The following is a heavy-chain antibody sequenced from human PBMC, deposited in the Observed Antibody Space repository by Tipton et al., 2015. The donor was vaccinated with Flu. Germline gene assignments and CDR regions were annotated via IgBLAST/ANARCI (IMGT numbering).Heavy chain of an antibody. CDR2: INHSGST. CDR3: ARVNRSWLVP. D-gene: IGHD2/OR15-2a*01. Sequence: TLSLTCAVYGGSFSGYYWSWIRQPPGKGLEWIGEINHSGSTYYSPSLKSRVTISLDTSKNQFSLELTSMTAADTAVYYCARVNRSWLVPWGQGTLVTVSS. CDR1: GGSFSGYY. J-gene: IGHJ5*02. V-gene: IGHV4-34*01.